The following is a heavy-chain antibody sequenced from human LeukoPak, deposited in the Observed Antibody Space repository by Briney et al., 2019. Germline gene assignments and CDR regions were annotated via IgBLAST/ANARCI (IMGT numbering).Heavy chain of an antibody. J-gene: IGHJ4*02. Sequence: GGSLRLSCAASGLSVSLYSMGWVRQAPGKGLEWISYIGSSSIYADSVKGRFTISRDSAKNSLYLQMNSLRGEDTAVYYCARDGSTVGAGDFHYGGQGTPVTVSS. CDR3: ARDGSTVGAGDFHY. V-gene: IGHV3-48*01. D-gene: IGHD3-10*01. CDR2: IGSSSI. CDR1: GLSVSLYS.